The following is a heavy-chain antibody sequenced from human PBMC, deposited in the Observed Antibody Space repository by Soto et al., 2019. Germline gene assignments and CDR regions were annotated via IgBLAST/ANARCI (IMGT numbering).Heavy chain of an antibody. CDR3: ARQVTTGYYYGMDV. V-gene: IGHV1-2*04. CDR2: INPNSGGT. Sequence: GASVKVSCKASGYTFTGYYMHWVRQAPGQGLEWMGWINPNSGGTNYAQKFQGWVTMTRDTSISTAYMELSRLRSDDTAVYYCARQVTTGYYYGMDVWGQGTTVTVSS. J-gene: IGHJ6*02. D-gene: IGHD4-17*01. CDR1: GYTFTGYY.